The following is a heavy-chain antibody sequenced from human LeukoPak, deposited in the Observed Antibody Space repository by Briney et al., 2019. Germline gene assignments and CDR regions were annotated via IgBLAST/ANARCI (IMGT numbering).Heavy chain of an antibody. V-gene: IGHV4-61*02. D-gene: IGHD6-19*01. Sequence: SQTLSLTCTVSGGSISSGGYYWSWIRQHPGKGLEWIGRIYTSGSTNYNPSLKSRVTMSVDTSKNQFSLKLSSVTAADTAVYYCARAGSSGWLDYWGQGTLVTVSS. CDR2: IYTSGST. CDR1: GGSISSGGYY. CDR3: ARAGSSGWLDY. J-gene: IGHJ4*02.